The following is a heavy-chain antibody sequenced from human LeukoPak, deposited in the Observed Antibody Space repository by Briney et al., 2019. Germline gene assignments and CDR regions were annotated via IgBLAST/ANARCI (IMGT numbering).Heavy chain of an antibody. CDR3: AKGGRDEGY. J-gene: IGHJ4*02. V-gene: IGHV3-30*02. CDR1: GFAFRSHA. D-gene: IGHD5-24*01. CDR2: IRYDGSNK. Sequence: GGSLRLSCTASGFAFRSHAMHWVRQAPGKGLEWVAFIRYDGSNKYYADSVKGRFTISRDNSKNTLYLQMNSLRAEDTAVYYCAKGGRDEGYWGQGTLVTVSS.